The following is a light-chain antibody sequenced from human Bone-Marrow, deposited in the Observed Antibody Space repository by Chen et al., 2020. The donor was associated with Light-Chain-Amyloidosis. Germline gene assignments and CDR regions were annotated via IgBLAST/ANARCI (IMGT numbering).Light chain of an antibody. V-gene: IGLV3-25*03. CDR2: RDT. J-gene: IGLJ2*01. CDR1: DLPTKY. CDR3: QSADSSGTYEVI. Sequence: SHELTQPHSVTVSHGPTARITCSGDDLPTKYAYWYQQKPGQAPVLVIHRDTERPSGISERFSGSSSGTTATLTISGVQAEDEADYHCQSADSSGTYEVIFGGGTKLTVL.